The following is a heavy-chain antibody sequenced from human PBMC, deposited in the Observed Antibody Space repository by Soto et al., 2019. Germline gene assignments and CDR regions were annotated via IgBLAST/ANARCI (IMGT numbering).Heavy chain of an antibody. CDR1: GFTFSSYW. Sequence: GGSLRLSCAASGFTFSSYWMSWVRQAPGKGLEWVANIKQDGSEKYYADSVKGRFTISRDSSKTTLFLQMDSLRAEDTAVYFCAKVSEGSMITFGGVIASWGQGTLVTVSS. CDR2: IKQDGSEK. D-gene: IGHD3-16*01. V-gene: IGHV3-7*01. J-gene: IGHJ5*01. CDR3: AKVSEGSMITFGGVIAS.